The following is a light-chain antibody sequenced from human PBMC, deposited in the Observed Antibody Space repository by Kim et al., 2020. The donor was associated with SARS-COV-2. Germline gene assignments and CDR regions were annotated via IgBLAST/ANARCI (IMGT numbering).Light chain of an antibody. CDR2: LTSDGSH. Sequence: PVRRTCPLNSAYRFNTIEWHQQLPEKGPRFLMKLTSDGSHTKGDGIPDRFSGSASGPERYLTISSLQSDDEADYYCQTWGAGIIVFGGGTQLTVL. CDR1: SAYRFNT. CDR3: QTWGAGIIV. J-gene: IGLJ2*01. V-gene: IGLV4-69*01.